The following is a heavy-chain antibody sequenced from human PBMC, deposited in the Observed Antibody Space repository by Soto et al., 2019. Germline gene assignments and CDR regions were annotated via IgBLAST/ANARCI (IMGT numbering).Heavy chain of an antibody. CDR1: GGSISGYY. D-gene: IGHD5-18*01. CDR2: IYSDGTT. J-gene: IGHJ5*02. CDR3: ARDRGYRSGPFGS. V-gene: IGHV4-4*07. Sequence: SETLSLTCIVSGGSISGYYWSWIRQPAGKELEWIGRIYSDGTTNYNPSLKGRGTMSVDTSKKQISLKLTSVTAADTAMYYCARDRGYRSGPFGSWGQGVLVTVSS.